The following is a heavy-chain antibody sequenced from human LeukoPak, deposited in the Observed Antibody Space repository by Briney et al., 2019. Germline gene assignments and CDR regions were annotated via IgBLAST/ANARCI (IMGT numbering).Heavy chain of an antibody. V-gene: IGHV3-21*01. CDR3: AKVTPSAPIPSH. CDR2: ISSSNSYI. D-gene: IGHD2-15*01. CDR1: GFTFSSYS. J-gene: IGHJ4*02. Sequence: PGGSLRLSCAASGFTFSSYSMNWVRQAPGKGLEWVSSISSSNSYIYYADSVKGRFTISRDNSKNTLYLQMNSLRAEDTAVYYCAKVTPSAPIPSHWGQGTLVTVSS.